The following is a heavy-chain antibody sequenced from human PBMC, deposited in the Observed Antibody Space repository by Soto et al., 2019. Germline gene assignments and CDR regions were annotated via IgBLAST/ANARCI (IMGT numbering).Heavy chain of an antibody. CDR2: INHSGST. CDR3: ARARRRRYSSSSDRAFDI. J-gene: IGHJ3*02. V-gene: IGHV4-34*01. Sequence: SETLSLTCAVYGGSFSGYYWSWIRQPPGKGLEWIGEINHSGSTNYNPSLKSRVTISVDTSKNQFSLKLSSVTAADTAVYYCARARRRRYSSSSDRAFDIWGQGTMVTVSS. CDR1: GGSFSGYY. D-gene: IGHD6-13*01.